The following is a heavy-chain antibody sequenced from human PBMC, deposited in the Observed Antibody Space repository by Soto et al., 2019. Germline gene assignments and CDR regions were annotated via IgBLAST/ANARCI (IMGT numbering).Heavy chain of an antibody. Sequence: EASVKVSCKAAGYTLNTYGVSGVRQAPGQGLEWVGWISAYNDHTNYAQKFQGRVTMTIDTSTGTAYMELTRLRSDDTAVYYCAGDPDSHYNDSHASSYPWGQGTLVTVSS. CDR3: AGDPDSHYNDSHASSYP. J-gene: IGHJ5*02. CDR2: ISAYNDHT. D-gene: IGHD3-22*01. V-gene: IGHV1-18*01. CDR1: GYTLNTYG.